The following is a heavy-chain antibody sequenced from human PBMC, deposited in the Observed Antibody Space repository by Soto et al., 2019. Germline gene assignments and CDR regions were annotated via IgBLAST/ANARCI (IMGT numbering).Heavy chain of an antibody. CDR2: IKADGSEK. J-gene: IGHJ4*02. CDR3: SRDVVVGDKALNY. CDR1: GFTFSNYW. Sequence: EVQLVESGGGLVQPGGSLRLSCAASGFTFSNYWMTWVRQAPGKGLEWVANIKADGSEKHNVDSVKGRFTISRDNAKNSLYLQMNSLRVEDTAVYFCSRDVVVGDKALNYWGQGALVTVSS. D-gene: IGHD2-21*01. V-gene: IGHV3-7*01.